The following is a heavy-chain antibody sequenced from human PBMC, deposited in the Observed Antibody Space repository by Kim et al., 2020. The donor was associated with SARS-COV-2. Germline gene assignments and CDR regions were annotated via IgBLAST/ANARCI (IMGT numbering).Heavy chain of an antibody. CDR2: INPSGSA. CDR1: GGSFSGYF. J-gene: IGHJ4*02. V-gene: IGHV4-34*01. Sequence: SETLSLTCSLSGGSFSGYFWSWIRQSPGKGLELIGEINPSGSASYNPSLKSRVTISLDTSKNQFSLRLTSVTAADTAVYFCARVWDYWGQGTLVTVSS. CDR3: ARVWDY.